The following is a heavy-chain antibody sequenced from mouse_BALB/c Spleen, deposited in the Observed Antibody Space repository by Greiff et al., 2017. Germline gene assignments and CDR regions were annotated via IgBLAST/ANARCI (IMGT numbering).Heavy chain of an antibody. CDR1: GYTFTSYV. CDR2: INPYNDGT. CDR3: ARAYYGSGGYFDV. J-gene: IGHJ1*01. V-gene: IGHV1-14*01. D-gene: IGHD1-2*01. Sequence: VQLKESGPELVKPGASVKMSCKASGYTFTSYVMHWVKQKPGQGLEWIGYINPYNDGTKYNEKFKGKATLTSDKSSSTAYMELSSLTSEDSAVYYCARAYYGSGGYFDVWGAGTTVTVSS.